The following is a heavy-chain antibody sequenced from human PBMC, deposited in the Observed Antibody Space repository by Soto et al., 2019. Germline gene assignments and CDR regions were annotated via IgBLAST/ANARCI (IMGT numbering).Heavy chain of an antibody. CDR1: GGTFSSYT. CDR2: IIPILGIA. J-gene: IGHJ5*02. Sequence: QVQLVQSGAEVKKPGSSVKVSCKASGGTFSSYTISWVRQAPGQGLEWMGRIIPILGIANYAQKFQGRVTIAADKSTSTAYMELSSLRSEDTAVYCCARGDWKWGWFDPWGQGTLVTVSS. CDR3: ARGDWKWGWFDP. V-gene: IGHV1-69*02. D-gene: IGHD1-1*01.